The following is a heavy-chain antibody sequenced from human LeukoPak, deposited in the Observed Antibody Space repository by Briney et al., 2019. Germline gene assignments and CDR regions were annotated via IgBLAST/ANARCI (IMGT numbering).Heavy chain of an antibody. D-gene: IGHD3-9*01. Sequence: RPGGSLRLSCAASGFTFSSYAMNWVRRAPGKGLEWVSAISGSGGSTYYADSVKGRFTISRDNSKNTLYLQMNSLRAEDTAVYYCAKASYYDILTGPYFDYWGQGTLVTVSS. J-gene: IGHJ4*02. CDR3: AKASYYDILTGPYFDY. CDR2: ISGSGGST. V-gene: IGHV3-23*01. CDR1: GFTFSSYA.